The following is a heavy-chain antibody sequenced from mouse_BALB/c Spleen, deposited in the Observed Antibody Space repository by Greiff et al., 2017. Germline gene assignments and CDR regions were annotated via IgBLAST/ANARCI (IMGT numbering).Heavy chain of an antibody. CDR1: GYTFTSYW. CDR2: IYPGDGDT. J-gene: IGHJ3*01. CDR3: ARSSGYPWFAY. Sequence: VQLQQSGAELARPGASVKLSCKASGYTFTSYWMQWVKQRPGQGLEWIGAIYPGDGDTRYTQKFKGKATLTADKSSSTAYMQLSSLASEDSAVYYCARSSGYPWFAYWGQGTLVTVSA. V-gene: IGHV1-87*01. D-gene: IGHD3-1*01.